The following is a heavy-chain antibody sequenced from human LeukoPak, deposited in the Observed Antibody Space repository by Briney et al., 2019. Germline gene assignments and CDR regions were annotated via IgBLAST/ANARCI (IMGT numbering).Heavy chain of an antibody. Sequence: GGSLRLSCAASGFNFSTYAIHWVRQAPGKGLEWVAVISYDATNKYYADSVKGRFTISRDNSKNTLYLQMNSLRAEDTAVYYCAKVDPWDYFDYWGQGTLVTVSS. V-gene: IGHV3-30*04. J-gene: IGHJ4*02. D-gene: IGHD1-26*01. CDR1: GFNFSTYA. CDR3: AKVDPWDYFDY. CDR2: ISYDATNK.